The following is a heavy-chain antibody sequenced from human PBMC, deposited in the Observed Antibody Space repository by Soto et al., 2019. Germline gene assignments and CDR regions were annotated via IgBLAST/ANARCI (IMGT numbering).Heavy chain of an antibody. V-gene: IGHV3-15*07. CDR1: GFTFSNAW. Sequence: GGSLRLSCAASGFTFSNAWMNWVRPAPGKGLEWGGRIKRKTDGGTTDYAAPVKGRFTISRDDSKNTLYLQMNSLKTEDTAVYYCTTLYDFWSGYYDYYGMDVWGQGTTVTVSS. CDR2: IKRKTDGGTT. CDR3: TTLYDFWSGYYDYYGMDV. D-gene: IGHD3-3*01. J-gene: IGHJ6*02.